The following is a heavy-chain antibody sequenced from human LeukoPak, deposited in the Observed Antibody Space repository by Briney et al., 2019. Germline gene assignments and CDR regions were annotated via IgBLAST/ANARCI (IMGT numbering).Heavy chain of an antibody. CDR3: AGDPYYYDSSGPPD. CDR1: GYTFTGYY. D-gene: IGHD3-22*01. Sequence: GASVKVSCKASGYTFTGYYMHWVRQAPGQGLEWMGWINPNSGGTNYAQKFQGRVTMTRDTSISTAYMELSRLRSDDTAVYYCAGDPYYYDSSGPPDWGRGTLVTVSS. V-gene: IGHV1-2*02. J-gene: IGHJ4*02. CDR2: INPNSGGT.